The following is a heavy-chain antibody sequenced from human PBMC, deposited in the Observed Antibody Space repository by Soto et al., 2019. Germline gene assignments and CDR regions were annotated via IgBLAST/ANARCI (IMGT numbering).Heavy chain of an antibody. CDR1: XXTFSSYW. Sequence: EVQLVESGGGLVQPGGSLRLXCAASXXTFSSYWMHWVRQAPGKGLVWVSSISTDASSTSYADPEKGRFTISRDNAKNTLYLQMNSVRAEDTAVYYCARLPNKSPQNWGQGTLVIVSP. CDR2: ISTDASST. V-gene: IGHV3-74*01. J-gene: IGHJ1*01. CDR3: ARLPNKSPQN.